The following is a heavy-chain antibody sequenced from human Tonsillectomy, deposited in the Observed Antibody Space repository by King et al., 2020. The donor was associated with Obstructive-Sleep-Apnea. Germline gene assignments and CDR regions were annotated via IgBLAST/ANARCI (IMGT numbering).Heavy chain of an antibody. D-gene: IGHD4-11*01. CDR2: ISSDGSNK. V-gene: IGHV3-30*04. CDR1: GFTFSSFA. CDR3: ASLSMTTITTAFDY. J-gene: IGHJ4*02. Sequence: VQLVESGGGVGQPGRSLRLSCAASGFTFSSFAMHWDRQAPGKGLEWVAVISSDGSNKYYADSVKGRFTISRDNSKNTLFLQMNSLRAEDTAVFYCASLSMTTITTAFDYWGQGALVTVSS.